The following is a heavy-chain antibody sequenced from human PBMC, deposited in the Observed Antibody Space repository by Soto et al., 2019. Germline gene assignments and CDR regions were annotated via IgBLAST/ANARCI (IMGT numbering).Heavy chain of an antibody. J-gene: IGHJ2*01. D-gene: IGHD4-17*01. CDR2: ISSSGSTI. CDR1: GFTFSSYE. CDR3: ARAPGDYGYFDL. Sequence: GGSLILSCAASGFTFSSYEMNWVRQAPGKGLEWVSYISSSGSTIYYADSVKGRFTISRDNAKNSLYLQMNSLRDEDTAVYYCARAPGDYGYFDLWFRGTLLTVSS. V-gene: IGHV3-48*03.